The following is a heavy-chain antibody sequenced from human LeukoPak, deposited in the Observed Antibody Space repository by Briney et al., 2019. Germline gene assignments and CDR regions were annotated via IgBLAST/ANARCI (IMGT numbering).Heavy chain of an antibody. CDR1: GFSFGRHW. Sequence: GGSLRLSCAASGFSFGRHWMNWVRQAPGKGLEWVANIRQDGSEKNYVDSVKGRFTISRDNAKNSLFLQMDSLRAEDTAVYYCAGGAGWLIDYWGQGNPGHRLL. CDR2: IRQDGSEK. CDR3: AGGAGWLIDY. J-gene: IGHJ4*02. D-gene: IGHD3-16*01. V-gene: IGHV3-7*03.